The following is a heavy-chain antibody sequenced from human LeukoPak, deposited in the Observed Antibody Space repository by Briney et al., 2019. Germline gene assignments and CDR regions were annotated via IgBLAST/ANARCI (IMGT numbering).Heavy chain of an antibody. Sequence: GRSLRLSCAASGFTFGSYGMSWVRQAPGKGLEWVSFITPNADRTSYADSVEGRFTISRDNPRNTLYMQMNSLRDEDTALYYCAIMHGYYDGSGYWVQWGQGTLVTVSS. CDR1: GFTFGSYG. CDR2: ITPNADRT. CDR3: AIMHGYYDGSGYWVQ. D-gene: IGHD3-22*01. J-gene: IGHJ1*01. V-gene: IGHV3-23*01.